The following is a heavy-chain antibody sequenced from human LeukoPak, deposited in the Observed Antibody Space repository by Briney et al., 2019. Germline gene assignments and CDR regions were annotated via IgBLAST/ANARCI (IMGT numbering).Heavy chain of an antibody. CDR1: GFTFSSYW. D-gene: IGHD6-19*01. J-gene: IGHJ4*02. Sequence: GGSLRLPCAASGFTFSSYWMSWVRQAPGKGLEWVANIKQDGSEKYYVDSVKGRFTISRDNAKNSLYLQMNSLRAEDTAVYYCATGLRSSGRYYFDYWGQGTLVTVSS. CDR2: IKQDGSEK. CDR3: ATGLRSSGRYYFDY. V-gene: IGHV3-7*01.